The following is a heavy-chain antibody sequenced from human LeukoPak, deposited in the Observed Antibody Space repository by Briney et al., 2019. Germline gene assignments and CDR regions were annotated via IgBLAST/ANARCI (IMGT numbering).Heavy chain of an antibody. CDR3: ARDPGLAVAGIRLFDY. J-gene: IGHJ4*02. D-gene: IGHD6-19*01. V-gene: IGHV1-18*01. CDR2: ISGYNGNP. CDR1: GYTFINYG. Sequence: ASVKVSCKTSGYTFINYGISWVRQAPGQGLEWMGWISGYNGNPRYAQKVQGRVTMTTDTSTNTAYMEVNSLRSDDTAIYYCARDPGLAVAGIRLFDYWGQGTLVIVSS.